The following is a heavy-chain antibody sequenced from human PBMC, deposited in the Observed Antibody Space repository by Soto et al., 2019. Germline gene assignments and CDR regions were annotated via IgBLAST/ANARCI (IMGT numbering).Heavy chain of an antibody. J-gene: IGHJ5*02. Sequence: SETLSLTCAVYGGSFSGYYWSWIRQPPGKGLEWIGEIGHSGYTNYNPSLKSRVTISVDTSKNQFSLRLTSVTAADTDVYYCARVRDWFDPWGQGTLVTVSS. CDR2: IGHSGYT. CDR3: ARVRDWFDP. D-gene: IGHD3-3*01. V-gene: IGHV4-34*01. CDR1: GGSFSGYY.